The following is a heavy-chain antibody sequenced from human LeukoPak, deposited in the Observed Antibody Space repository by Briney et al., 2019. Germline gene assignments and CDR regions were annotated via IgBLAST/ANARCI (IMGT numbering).Heavy chain of an antibody. CDR2: IYYSGST. Sequence: SETLSLTCTVSGGSISSSSYYWGWIRQPPGKWLEWIGSIYYSGSTYYNPSLKSRVTISVDTSKNQFSLKLSSVTAADTAVYYCASISTIAAAGNAFDYWGQGTLVTVSS. CDR3: ASISTIAAAGNAFDY. D-gene: IGHD6-13*01. J-gene: IGHJ4*02. V-gene: IGHV4-39*01. CDR1: GGSISSSSYY.